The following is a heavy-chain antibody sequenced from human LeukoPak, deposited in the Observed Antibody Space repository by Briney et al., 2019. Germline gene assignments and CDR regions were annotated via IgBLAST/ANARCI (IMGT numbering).Heavy chain of an antibody. J-gene: IGHJ6*02. Sequence: PGRSLRLSCAASGFTFSSYGMHWVRQAPGKGLEWVAVISYDGSNKYCADSVKGRFTISRDNSKNTLYLQMNSLRAEDTAVYYCAKDEYYDFWSGYSFYYYYGMDVWGQGTTVTVSS. CDR2: ISYDGSNK. CDR1: GFTFSSYG. V-gene: IGHV3-30*18. D-gene: IGHD3-3*01. CDR3: AKDEYYDFWSGYSFYYYYGMDV.